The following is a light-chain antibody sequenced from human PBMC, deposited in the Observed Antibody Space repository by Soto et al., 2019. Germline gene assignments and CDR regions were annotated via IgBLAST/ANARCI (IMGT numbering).Light chain of an antibody. CDR3: AAWDDSLSGVV. J-gene: IGLJ2*01. CDR1: ISNIGSNY. CDR2: RNN. V-gene: IGLV1-47*01. Sequence: QSLLTQPPSASGTPGQRVTISCSGSISNIGSNYVFWYQHLPGTAPKLLIYRNNQRPSGVPDRFSGSKSGTSASLAISGLRSEDETDYYCAAWDDSLSGVVFGGGTKVTFL.